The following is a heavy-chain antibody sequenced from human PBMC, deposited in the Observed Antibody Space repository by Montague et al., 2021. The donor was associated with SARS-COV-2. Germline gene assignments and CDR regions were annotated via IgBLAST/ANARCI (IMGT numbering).Heavy chain of an antibody. CDR3: AKWLDPEPYDYGDPRAFDI. V-gene: IGHV3-23*01. J-gene: IGHJ3*02. Sequence: SLRLSCAASGFTFSSYAMSWVRQAPGRGLEWVSAISGSGGSTYYADSVKGRFTISRDNSKNTPYLQMNSLRAEDTAVYYCAKWLDPEPYDYGDPRAFDIWGQGTMVTVSS. CDR2: ISGSGGST. CDR1: GFTFSSYA. D-gene: IGHD4-17*01.